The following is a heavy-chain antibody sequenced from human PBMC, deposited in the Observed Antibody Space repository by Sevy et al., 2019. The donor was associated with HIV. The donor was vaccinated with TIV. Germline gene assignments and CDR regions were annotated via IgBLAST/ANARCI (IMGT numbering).Heavy chain of an antibody. CDR1: GFTFSSYS. D-gene: IGHD5-18*01. J-gene: IGHJ4*02. V-gene: IGHV3-48*02. Sequence: GGSLRLSCAASGFTFSSYSMNWVRQAPGKGLEWVSYISSSSTIYYADSVKGRFTISRDNAKNSLYLQMNSLRDEDTAVYYCARDGGVDTAMVCDYWGQGTLVTVSS. CDR3: ARDGGVDTAMVCDY. CDR2: ISSSSTI.